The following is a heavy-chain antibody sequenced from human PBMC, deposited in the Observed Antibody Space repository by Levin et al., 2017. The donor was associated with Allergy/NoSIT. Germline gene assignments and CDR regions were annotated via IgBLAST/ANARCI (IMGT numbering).Heavy chain of an antibody. V-gene: IGHV1-18*01. Sequence: GESLKISCKASGYTFTTYGISWVRQAPGQGLEWVGWISPYNGNTNYAQKFQGRVTMTTDTSTRTVYMELRSLRSDDTAVDYCAREDGSSGFDSWGQGTLVTVSS. J-gene: IGHJ4*02. CDR2: ISPYNGNT. D-gene: IGHD6-6*01. CDR1: GYTFTTYG. CDR3: AREDGSSGFDS.